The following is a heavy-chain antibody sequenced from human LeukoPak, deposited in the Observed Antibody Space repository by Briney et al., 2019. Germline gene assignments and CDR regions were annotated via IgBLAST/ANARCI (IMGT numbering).Heavy chain of an antibody. V-gene: IGHV1-18*04. CDR2: ISAYNGNT. Sequence: GASVKVSCKASGYTFTSYYMHWVRQAPGQGLEWMGWISAYNGNTNYAQKLQGRVTMTTDTSTSTAYMELRSLRSDDTAVYYCARALQYPGVSSSWYYFDYWGQGTLVTVSS. CDR3: ARALQYPGVSSSWYYFDY. J-gene: IGHJ4*02. CDR1: GYTFTSYY. D-gene: IGHD6-13*01.